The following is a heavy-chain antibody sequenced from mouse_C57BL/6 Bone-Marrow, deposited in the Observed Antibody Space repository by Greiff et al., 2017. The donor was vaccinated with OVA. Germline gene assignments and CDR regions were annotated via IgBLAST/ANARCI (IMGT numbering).Heavy chain of an antibody. V-gene: IGHV14-4*01. CDR2: IDPENGDT. J-gene: IGHJ2*01. CDR3: TRTYY. CDR1: GFNIKDDY. Sequence: VQLKQSGAELVRPGASVKLSCTASGFNIKDDYMHWVKQRPEQGLEWIGWIDPENGDTEYASKFQSKATITADTSSNTAYLQLSSLTTEDTAVYNGTRTYYGGQGNTLTVSA.